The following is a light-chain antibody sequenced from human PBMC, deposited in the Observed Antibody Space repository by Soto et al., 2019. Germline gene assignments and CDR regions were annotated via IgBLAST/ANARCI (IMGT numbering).Light chain of an antibody. CDR1: SSDVGGYDY. Sequence: QSALTQPASVSGSPGQSITISCTGTSSDVGGYDYVSWYQQHPGKAPKVIIYEVSNRPSGVSNRFSGSKSGKTASLTISGLQAEDEADYYCSSYTSSNWVFGGGTKVTVL. CDR2: EVS. CDR3: SSYTSSNWV. V-gene: IGLV2-14*01. J-gene: IGLJ3*02.